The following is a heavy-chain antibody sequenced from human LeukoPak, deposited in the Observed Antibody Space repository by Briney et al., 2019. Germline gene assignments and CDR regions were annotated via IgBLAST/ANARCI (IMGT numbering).Heavy chain of an antibody. CDR3: TTECIRCYDFWSGYYPQDY. Sequence: GGSLRLSCAASGFTFDDYAMHWVRQAPGKGLEWVSGISWNSGSIGYADSVKGRFTISRDNAKNSLYLQMNSLKTEDTAVYYCTTECIRCYDFWSGYYPQDYWGQGTLVTVSS. V-gene: IGHV3-9*01. J-gene: IGHJ4*02. D-gene: IGHD3-3*01. CDR2: ISWNSGSI. CDR1: GFTFDDYA.